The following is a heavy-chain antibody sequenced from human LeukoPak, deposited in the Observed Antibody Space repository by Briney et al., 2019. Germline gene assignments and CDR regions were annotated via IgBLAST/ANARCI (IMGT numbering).Heavy chain of an antibody. CDR2: ISGSGGST. D-gene: IGHD5-12*01. CDR1: GFTFSSYA. J-gene: IGHJ3*02. V-gene: IGHV3-23*01. CDR3: AKGMYSGYDSFGAFDI. Sequence: GGSLRLSCAASGFTFSSYAMSWVRQAPGKGLEWVSAISGSGGSTYYADSVKGRFTISRDNSKNTLYLQMNSLRAEDTAVYYCAKGMYSGYDSFGAFDIWGQGTMVTVSS.